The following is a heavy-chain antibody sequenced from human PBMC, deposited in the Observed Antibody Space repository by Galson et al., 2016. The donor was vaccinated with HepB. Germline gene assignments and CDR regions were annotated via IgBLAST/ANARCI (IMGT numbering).Heavy chain of an antibody. CDR2: INPRGTHI. J-gene: IGHJ4*02. CDR3: ARYLRSGSYLFDF. CDR1: GFTFSTYT. V-gene: IGHV3-21*01. D-gene: IGHD1-26*01. Sequence: SLRLSCAASGFTFSTYTMNWVRQAPGGGLEWVSSINPRGTHIYYADSVRGRFTISRDNAKNSLYLQMNSLRAGDTAVYYCARYLRSGSYLFDFWGQGTMVTVSS.